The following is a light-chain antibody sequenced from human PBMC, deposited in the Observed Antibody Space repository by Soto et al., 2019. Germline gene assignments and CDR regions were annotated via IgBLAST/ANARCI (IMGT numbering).Light chain of an antibody. CDR2: GAS. CDR3: QQYDNLPST. J-gene: IGKJ5*01. CDR1: QAISYY. Sequence: DIQMTQSPSSLSASVGDRITLRYQASQAISYYLSWYQQKPGQAPNLLIYGASNLEPGVPSRFSGSGSGTDLSLAISSLQPEDIATYYCQQYDNLPSTFGHGTRLESK. V-gene: IGKV1-33*01.